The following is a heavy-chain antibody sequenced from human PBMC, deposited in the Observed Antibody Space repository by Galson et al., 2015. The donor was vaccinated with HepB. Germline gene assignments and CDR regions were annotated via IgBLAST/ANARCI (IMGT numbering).Heavy chain of an antibody. CDR1: GYIFTNYA. J-gene: IGHJ4*02. D-gene: IGHD3-10*01. CDR2: INTYTGNP. Sequence: SVKVSCKASGYIFTNYAMNWVRQAPGPGLEWMGWINTYTGNPTYAQGFTGRFVFSLDTSVSTSYLEISSLKAEDTAVYYCARDHAAWFGESLLWGQGTLVTVSS. CDR3: ARDHAAWFGESLL. V-gene: IGHV7-4-1*02.